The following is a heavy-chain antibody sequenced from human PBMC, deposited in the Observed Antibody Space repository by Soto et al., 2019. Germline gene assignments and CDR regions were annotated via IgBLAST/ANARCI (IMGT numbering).Heavy chain of an antibody. Sequence: ETLSLTCTVSGGSLYRRGYHWGGTRHPPGRGLEWIGNIDYNGVTYSNPSLKSRVTISRDTSKNQFSLKLTSVTAADTALYYCGKVLVGATGHTDSDSWGLGTLVTVST. J-gene: IGHJ4*02. CDR2: IDYNGVT. CDR3: GKVLVGATGHTDSDS. CDR1: GGSLYRRGYH. D-gene: IGHD2-15*01. V-gene: IGHV4-39*01.